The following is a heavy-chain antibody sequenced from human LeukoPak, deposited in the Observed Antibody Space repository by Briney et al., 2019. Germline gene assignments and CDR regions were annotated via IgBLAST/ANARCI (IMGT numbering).Heavy chain of an antibody. CDR2: INQDGSEK. V-gene: IGHV3-7*03. Sequence: QPGGSLRLSCAASGFTFSSYAMSWVRQAPGKGLEWVAIINQDGSEKYYVDSVKGRFTISRDNAKNSLYLQMDSLKTEDTAVYYCTGNYYGSGSYADFDYWGQGTLVTVSS. D-gene: IGHD3-10*01. CDR1: GFTFSSYA. J-gene: IGHJ4*02. CDR3: TGNYYGSGSYADFDY.